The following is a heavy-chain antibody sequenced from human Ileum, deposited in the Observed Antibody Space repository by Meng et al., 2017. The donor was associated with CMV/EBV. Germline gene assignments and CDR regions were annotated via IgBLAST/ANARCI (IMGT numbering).Heavy chain of an antibody. CDR1: GVTVRRTY. V-gene: IGHV3-53*01. CDR3: ARGAPTFRYFDY. CDR2: IYSGSST. J-gene: IGHJ4*02. Sequence: LSCEASGVTVRRTYRSWVRKAPGKGLEWVSDIYSGSSTYYADSVKGRFTNSRDNSRNTLYLQMNSLTAEDTAVYYCARGAPTFRYFDYWGQGTLVTVSS. D-gene: IGHD3-3*02.